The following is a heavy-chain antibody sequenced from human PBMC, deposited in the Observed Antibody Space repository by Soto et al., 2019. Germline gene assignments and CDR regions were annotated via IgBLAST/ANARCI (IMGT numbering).Heavy chain of an antibody. CDR1: GFTFRTYT. Sequence: GGSLRLSCISSGFTFRTYTMNWVRQAPGKGLEWVSGIRGFSPYTFYAESVRGRFTVSRDNAKNSVYLDMNSLSAEDTAVYYCARESEDLTSNFDYWGQGTLVTVSS. CDR3: ARESEDLTSNFDY. CDR2: IRGFSPYT. V-gene: IGHV3-21*01. J-gene: IGHJ4*02.